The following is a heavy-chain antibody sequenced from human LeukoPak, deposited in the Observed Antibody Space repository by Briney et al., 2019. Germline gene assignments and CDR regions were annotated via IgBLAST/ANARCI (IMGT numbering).Heavy chain of an antibody. CDR3: ARDRYYYGSGSPPFDY. CDR1: GFTFSSYE. D-gene: IGHD3-10*01. J-gene: IGHJ4*02. CDR2: ISSSGSTI. V-gene: IGHV3-48*03. Sequence: GGSLRLSCAASGFTFSSYEMNWVRQAPGKGLEWVSYISSSGSTIYYADSVKGRFTISRDNAKNSLYLQMNSLRAEDTAVYYCARDRYYYGSGSPPFDYWGQGTLVTVSS.